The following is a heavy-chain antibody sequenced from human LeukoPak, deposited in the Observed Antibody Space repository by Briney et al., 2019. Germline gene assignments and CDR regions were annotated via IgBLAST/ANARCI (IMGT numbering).Heavy chain of an antibody. D-gene: IGHD3-10*01. Sequence: GSLRLSCAASGFTVSSNYMSWVRQAPGKGLEWVSGIYSGGSTYYADSVKGRFTISRDNSKNTLYLQMNSLRAEDTAVYYCARDLPYYYGSGSYGAFDYWGQGTLVTVSS. CDR1: GFTVSSNY. V-gene: IGHV3-66*01. CDR3: ARDLPYYYGSGSYGAFDY. CDR2: IYSGGST. J-gene: IGHJ4*01.